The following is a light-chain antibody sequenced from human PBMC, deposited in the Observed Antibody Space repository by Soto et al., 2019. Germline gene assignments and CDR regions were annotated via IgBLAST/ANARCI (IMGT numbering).Light chain of an antibody. J-gene: IGKJ1*01. CDR1: QSVSSN. CDR3: QQYNNWPRT. CDR2: GAS. V-gene: IGKV3-15*01. Sequence: EIVMTQSPATLSVSPGERATLSCRPSQSVSSNLVWYQQKPGQAPRLLIYGASTRATGIPARFSGSGSGTEFTLTISSLQSEDFAVYYCQQYNNWPRTFGQGTKVEIK.